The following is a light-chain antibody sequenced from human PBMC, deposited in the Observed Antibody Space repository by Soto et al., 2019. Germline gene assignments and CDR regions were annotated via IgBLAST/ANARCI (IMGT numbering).Light chain of an antibody. CDR1: QRVSNY. CDR2: DAS. V-gene: IGKV3-11*01. CDR3: QQRSNWPPKT. Sequence: EIVLTQFPATLSLSPGERATLSCRASQRVSNYLAWYQQKPGQAPRLLIYDASNRATGIPARFSGSGSGTDFTLTISSLEPEDFAVYYCQQRSNWPPKTFGGGTKVDI. J-gene: IGKJ4*01.